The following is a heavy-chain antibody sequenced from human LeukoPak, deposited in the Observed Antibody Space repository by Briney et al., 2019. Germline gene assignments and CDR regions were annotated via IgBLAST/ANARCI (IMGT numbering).Heavy chain of an antibody. CDR1: GFAFSNYA. V-gene: IGHV3-23*01. CDR2: VSGGGLRS. D-gene: IGHD1-1*01. Sequence: GGSLRLSCAASGFAFSNYAISWVRRAPGKGQQWVSAVSGGGLRSSYADSVKGRFTISRDNSKNTLYLQMSSLRAEDTAVYYCVKITSVTGGDCWGQGTRLTVSS. CDR3: VKITSVTGGDC. J-gene: IGHJ4*02.